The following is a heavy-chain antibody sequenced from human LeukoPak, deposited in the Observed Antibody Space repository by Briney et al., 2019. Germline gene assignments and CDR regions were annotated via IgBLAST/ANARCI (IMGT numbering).Heavy chain of an antibody. D-gene: IGHD4-17*01. CDR1: VYTLTGYY. Sequence: ASVKVSCKASVYTLTGYYMHWVRQAPGQGLGWMGWINPNSGGTNYAQKFQGRVTMTRDTSISTAYMELSRLRSDDTAVYYCAKPGYGDFDYWGQGTLVTVSS. J-gene: IGHJ4*02. CDR3: AKPGYGDFDY. V-gene: IGHV1-2*02. CDR2: INPNSGGT.